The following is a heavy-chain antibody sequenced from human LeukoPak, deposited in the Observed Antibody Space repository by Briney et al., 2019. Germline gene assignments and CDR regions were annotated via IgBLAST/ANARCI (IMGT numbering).Heavy chain of an antibody. Sequence: SETLSLTCTVSGGPISSSSYYWGWIRQPPGKGLEWIGSIYYSGSTYYNPSLKSRVTISVDTSKNQFSLKLSSVTAADTAVYYCARDEDYYGSGSYNPGYFQHWGQGTLVTVSS. CDR2: IYYSGST. D-gene: IGHD3-10*01. V-gene: IGHV4-39*01. CDR3: ARDEDYYGSGSYNPGYFQH. CDR1: GGPISSSSYY. J-gene: IGHJ1*01.